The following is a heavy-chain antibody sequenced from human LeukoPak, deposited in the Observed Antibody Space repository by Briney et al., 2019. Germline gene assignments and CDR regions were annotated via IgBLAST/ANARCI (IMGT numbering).Heavy chain of an antibody. CDR1: GYTFTSYD. CDR2: IIPIFGTA. V-gene: IGHV1-69*05. Sequence: GASVKVSCKASGYTFTSYDINWVRQAPGQGLEWIGRIIPIFGTANYAQKFQGRVTITTDESTSTAYMELSSLRSEDTAVYYCARDAPVIFYYDSSGYSNYFDYWGQGTLVTVSS. CDR3: ARDAPVIFYYDSSGYSNYFDY. D-gene: IGHD3-22*01. J-gene: IGHJ4*02.